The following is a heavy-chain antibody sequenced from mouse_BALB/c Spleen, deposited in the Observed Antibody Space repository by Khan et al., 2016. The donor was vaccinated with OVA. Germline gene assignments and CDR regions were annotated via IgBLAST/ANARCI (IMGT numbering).Heavy chain of an antibody. D-gene: IGHD1-1*01. J-gene: IGHJ2*01. Sequence: EVELVESGPELVKPGASVKISCKASGYSFTGYFMNWVMQSHGKSLEWIGRINPHIGETFYNQKFKGKATLTVDESSSTAYMELGDLSSEDVAVYYCARKTGSDFDYWGQGTTLTVSS. CDR2: INPHIGET. CDR3: ARKTGSDFDY. CDR1: GYSFTGYF. V-gene: IGHV1-20*02.